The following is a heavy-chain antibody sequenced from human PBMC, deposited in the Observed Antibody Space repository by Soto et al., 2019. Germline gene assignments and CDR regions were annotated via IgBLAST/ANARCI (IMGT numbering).Heavy chain of an antibody. J-gene: IGHJ6*04. CDR3: ARGWCGRDV. V-gene: IGHV3-74*01. D-gene: IGHD6-19*01. Sequence: EVQLVESGGGLVQPGGSLRLSCAASGFTLSGRSMHWVRQAPGKGLVWVSGIDNGGTDSTYADSVKGRFTSSRDNAKKMLYLQVNTLRVEATAVYYCARGWCGRDVCGKCTTVTVSS. CDR1: GFTLSGRS. CDR2: IDNGGTDS.